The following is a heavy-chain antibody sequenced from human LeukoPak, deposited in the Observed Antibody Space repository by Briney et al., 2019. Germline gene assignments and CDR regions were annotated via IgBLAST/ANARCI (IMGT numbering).Heavy chain of an antibody. V-gene: IGHV3-7*01. CDR1: GFTFSSYW. J-gene: IGHJ6*03. Sequence: GGSLRLSCAASGFTFSSYWMSWVRQAPGKGLEWVANIKQDGSEKYYADSVRGRFTISRDNSKKTLYLQMNSLRPEDTAVYYCAKDGGEYCTSSSCYYYYMDVWGKGTTVTVSS. CDR3: AKDGGEYCTSSSCYYYYMDV. CDR2: IKQDGSEK. D-gene: IGHD2/OR15-2a*01.